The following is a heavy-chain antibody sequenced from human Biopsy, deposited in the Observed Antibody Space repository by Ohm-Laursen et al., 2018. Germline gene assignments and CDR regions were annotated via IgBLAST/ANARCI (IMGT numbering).Heavy chain of an antibody. J-gene: IGHJ3*02. CDR2: IYYSGST. CDR3: AGRPWPNAFDI. D-gene: IGHD5-12*01. Sequence: SETLSLTWTVSGGSISSDWWSWIRQTPGKGLEWIGYIYYSGSTNYNPSLKSRVTISVDTSRSQFSLKLSSVTAADTAVYYCAGRPWPNAFDIWGQGTMVTVSS. V-gene: IGHV4-59*01. CDR1: GGSISSDW.